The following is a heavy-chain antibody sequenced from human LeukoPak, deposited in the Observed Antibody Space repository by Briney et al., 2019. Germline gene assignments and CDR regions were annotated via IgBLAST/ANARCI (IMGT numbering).Heavy chain of an antibody. D-gene: IGHD1-26*01. CDR2: ISAYNGNT. V-gene: IGHV1-18*01. J-gene: IGHJ4*02. Sequence: GASVKVSCKASGYTFTSYGISWVRQAPGQGLEWMGWISAYNGNTNYAQKLQGRVTMTTDTSTSTAYMELRSLRSDDTAVYYCARGEYSGSYRQLYYFDYWGQGTLVTVSS. CDR3: ARGEYSGSYRQLYYFDY. CDR1: GYTFTSYG.